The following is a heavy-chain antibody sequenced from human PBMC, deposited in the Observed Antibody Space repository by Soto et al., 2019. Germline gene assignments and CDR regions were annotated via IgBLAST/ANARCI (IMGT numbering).Heavy chain of an antibody. CDR3: ARASSYSSGWLNAFDI. D-gene: IGHD6-19*01. Sequence: QVQLVESGGGAVQPGRSLRLSCAASGFTFSSYGMHWVRQAPGKGLEWVAVIWYDGSNKYYADSVKGRFTISRDNSKNTLYLQMNSLRAEDTAVYYCARASSYSSGWLNAFDIWGQGTMVTVSS. CDR2: IWYDGSNK. J-gene: IGHJ3*02. V-gene: IGHV3-33*01. CDR1: GFTFSSYG.